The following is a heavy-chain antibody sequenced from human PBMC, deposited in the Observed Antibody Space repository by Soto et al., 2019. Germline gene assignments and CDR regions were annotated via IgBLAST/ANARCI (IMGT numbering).Heavy chain of an antibody. J-gene: IGHJ4*02. D-gene: IGHD1-1*01. CDR1: GGSISSANYN. V-gene: IGHV4-39*01. Sequence: SETLSLTCSVSGGSISSANYNWGWVRQPPGMGLEWIASIHHTGNTYYSPSLKGRVIVSVDTSRNQFSLRLDSVTAADTAVYFCSRVPNGSPGDHWGQGTLVTVSS. CDR2: IHHTGNT. CDR3: SRVPNGSPGDH.